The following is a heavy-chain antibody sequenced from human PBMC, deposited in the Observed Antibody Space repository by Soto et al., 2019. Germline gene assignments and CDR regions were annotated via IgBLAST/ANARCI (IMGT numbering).Heavy chain of an antibody. V-gene: IGHV3-53*01. CDR1: GVNVSSDC. CDR3: VGVVTAIYGVY. D-gene: IGHD2-21*02. Sequence: GGSLRLSCAASGVNVSSDCMSWVRQAPGKGLEWVSVIYTSGSTYYADSVKGRSTFSRDNSKNTLYLQMNSLRAEDTAVYYCVGVVTAIYGVYWGQGTLVTVSS. CDR2: IYTSGST. J-gene: IGHJ4*02.